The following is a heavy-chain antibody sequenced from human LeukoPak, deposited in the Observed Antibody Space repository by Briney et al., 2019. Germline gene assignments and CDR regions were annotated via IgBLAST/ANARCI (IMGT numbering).Heavy chain of an antibody. CDR1: GGTFSSYA. J-gene: IGHJ3*02. D-gene: IGHD3-22*01. CDR2: IIPIFGTA. Sequence: SVKVSCKASGGTFSSYAISWVRQAPGQGLEWMGGIIPIFGTANYAQKFQGRVTITADESTSTAYMELSSLRSEDTAVYYCARDGRKFLPDYYDSSGYPGAFDIWGQGTMVTVSS. V-gene: IGHV1-69*01. CDR3: ARDGRKFLPDYYDSSGYPGAFDI.